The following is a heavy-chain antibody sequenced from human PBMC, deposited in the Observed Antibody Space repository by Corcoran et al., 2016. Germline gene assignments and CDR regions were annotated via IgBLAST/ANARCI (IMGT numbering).Heavy chain of an antibody. CDR3: ARERGTDYDDSSGYTYYYYGMDV. Sequence: QVQLQQSGPGLVKPSQTLSLTCAIAGDSVSSNLADWHWVRQSPSRGFEGRGRKYYRSKWYNDYAVSVKSRITINPDTSKNQFSLQLTSVTPEGTGVYDCARERGTDYDDSSGYTYYYYGMDVWGQGTTVTVSS. CDR1: GDSVSSNLAD. CDR2: KYYRSKWYN. D-gene: IGHD3-22*01. V-gene: IGHV6-1*01. J-gene: IGHJ6*02.